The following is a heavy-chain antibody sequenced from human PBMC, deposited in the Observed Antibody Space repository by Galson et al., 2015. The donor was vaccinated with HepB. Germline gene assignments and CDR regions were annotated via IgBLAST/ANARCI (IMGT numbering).Heavy chain of an antibody. Sequence: GGSISSSSYYWGWIRQPPGKGLEWIGSIYYSGSTYYNPSLKSRVTISVDTSKNQFSLKLSSVTAADTAVYYCARHVFPGNWFDPWGQGTLVTVSS. CDR3: ARHVFPGNWFDP. J-gene: IGHJ5*02. CDR2: IYYSGST. CDR1: GGSISSSSYY. D-gene: IGHD2-21*01. V-gene: IGHV4-39*01.